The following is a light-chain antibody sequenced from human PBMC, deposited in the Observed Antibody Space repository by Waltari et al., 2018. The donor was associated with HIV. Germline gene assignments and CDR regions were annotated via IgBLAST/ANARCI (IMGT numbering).Light chain of an antibody. CDR1: SSNIGGNY. CDR2: RNN. V-gene: IGLV1-47*01. J-gene: IGLJ2*01. CDR3: ASWDDSLSGYVV. Sequence: QSVLTQPPSASGTPGQRVTISCSGSSSNIGGNYVYWYQQLPGTAPKLLFDRNNHGPSGVLGGFSGSKSGTSASMALIGLRSEDESDYYCASWDDSLSGYVVFGGGTKLTVL.